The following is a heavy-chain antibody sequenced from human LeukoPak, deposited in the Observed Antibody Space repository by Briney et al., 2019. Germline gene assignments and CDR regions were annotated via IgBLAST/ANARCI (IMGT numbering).Heavy chain of an antibody. CDR3: AKAGNLGGSSYLYYYYYMDV. Sequence: SETLSLTCTVSGDSISTYYWSWIRQPPGKGLEWIGYIYYRVTSDYNPSLKSRVTMSVDMSTRQISLKLSSVTAADTAVYYCAKAGNLGGSSYLYYYYYMDVWGKGTTVTISS. CDR1: GDSISTYY. D-gene: IGHD1-26*01. V-gene: IGHV4-59*01. CDR2: IYYRVTS. J-gene: IGHJ6*03.